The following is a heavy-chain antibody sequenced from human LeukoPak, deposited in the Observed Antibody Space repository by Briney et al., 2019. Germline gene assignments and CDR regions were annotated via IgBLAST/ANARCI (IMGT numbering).Heavy chain of an antibody. CDR3: ARVGIAVAGKNDAFDI. D-gene: IGHD6-19*01. Sequence: ASVKVSCKASGYTFTGYYMHWVRQAPGQGLEWMGIINPSGGSTSYAQKFQGRVTMTRDMSTSTVYMELSSLRSEDTAVYYCARVGIAVAGKNDAFDIWGQGTMVTVSS. V-gene: IGHV1-46*01. J-gene: IGHJ3*02. CDR2: INPSGGST. CDR1: GYTFTGYY.